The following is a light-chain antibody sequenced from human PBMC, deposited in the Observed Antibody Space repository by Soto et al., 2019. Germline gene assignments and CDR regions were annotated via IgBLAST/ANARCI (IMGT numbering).Light chain of an antibody. CDR3: QPYKTYFSLT. V-gene: IGKV1-5*03. CDR1: QSISTW. CDR2: KTS. J-gene: IGKJ4*01. Sequence: DILMTQSPSFLSASVGDIVAITCRASQSISTWVAWYQQKPGKAPKLLIYKTSSLESGVPSRFRGSGSGTEFTLTISGLQPEDVASYYCQPYKTYFSLTFGGGTKVDIK.